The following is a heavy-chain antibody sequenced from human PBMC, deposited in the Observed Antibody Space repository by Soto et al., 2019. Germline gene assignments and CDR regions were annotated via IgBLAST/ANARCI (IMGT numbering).Heavy chain of an antibody. CDR2: VYTSGST. Sequence: SETLSLTCAVYGGSFSGYYWSWIRQPPGKGLEWIGRVYTSGSTNYNPSLKSRVTMSIDASNNHFSLTLKSVTAADTAVYYCARTVGAAYYFDFWGQGALVTVSS. D-gene: IGHD1-26*01. CDR1: GGSFSGYY. J-gene: IGHJ4*02. CDR3: ARTVGAAYYFDF. V-gene: IGHV4-59*10.